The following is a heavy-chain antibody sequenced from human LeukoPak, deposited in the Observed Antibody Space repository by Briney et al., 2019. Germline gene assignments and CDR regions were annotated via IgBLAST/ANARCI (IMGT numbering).Heavy chain of an antibody. J-gene: IGHJ4*02. CDR2: FDPGNGET. D-gene: IGHD4-11*01. CDR3: ATDTPYSNYLYY. CDR1: GYTLTELS. Sequence: GASVKVSCKVSGYTLTELSMHWVRQAPGKGLEWMGGFDPGNGETIYAQKFQGRVTMTEDTSTDTAYMELSSLRSEDTAVYYCATDTPYSNYLYYWGQGTLVTVSS. V-gene: IGHV1-24*01.